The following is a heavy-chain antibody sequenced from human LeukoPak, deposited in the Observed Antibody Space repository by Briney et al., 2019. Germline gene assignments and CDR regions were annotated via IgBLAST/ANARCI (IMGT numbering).Heavy chain of an antibody. J-gene: IGHJ4*02. Sequence: KPSETLSLTCSVSGGSISSSNYYWGWIRQPPGKGLEWIGEINHSGSTNYNPSLKSRVTISVDTSKNQFSLKLSSATAADTAVYYCARQTGSGLFILPGGQGTLVTVSS. CDR1: GGSISSSNYY. CDR2: INHSGST. V-gene: IGHV4-39*01. CDR3: ARQTGSGLFILP. D-gene: IGHD3/OR15-3a*01.